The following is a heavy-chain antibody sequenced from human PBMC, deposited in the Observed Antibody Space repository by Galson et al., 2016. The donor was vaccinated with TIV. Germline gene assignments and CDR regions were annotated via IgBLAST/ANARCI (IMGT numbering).Heavy chain of an antibody. CDR3: ATVAWFPGLSFDS. V-gene: IGHV1-24*01. CDR1: GYTLSEIA. J-gene: IGHJ4*02. Sequence: SVKVSCKVSGYTLSEIAMHWVRQAPGEGLEWVGGFDPGAGRTIYAQKFHGRVTVTEGTATDTAYMELNNPRSDDTAVYYCATVAWFPGLSFDSWGQGTLVIVSS. CDR2: FDPGAGRT. D-gene: IGHD3-22*01.